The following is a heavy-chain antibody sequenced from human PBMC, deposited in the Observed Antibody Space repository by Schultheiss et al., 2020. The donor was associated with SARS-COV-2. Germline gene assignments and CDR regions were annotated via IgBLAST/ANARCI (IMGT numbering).Heavy chain of an antibody. V-gene: IGHV3-15*01. D-gene: IGHD3-10*01. Sequence: GGSLRLSCAASGFTFSSYSMNWVRQAPGKGLEWVGRIKSKTDGGTTDYAAPVKGRFTISRDDSKNTLYLQMNSLKTEDTAVYYCTTYGAAGAFDIWGQGTMVTVSS. CDR1: GFTFSSYS. CDR3: TTYGAAGAFDI. J-gene: IGHJ3*02. CDR2: IKSKTDGGTT.